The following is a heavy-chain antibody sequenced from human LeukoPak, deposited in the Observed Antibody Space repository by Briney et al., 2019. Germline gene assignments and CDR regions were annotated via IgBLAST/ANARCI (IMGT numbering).Heavy chain of an antibody. Sequence: SVKVSCKASGGTFSSYAISWVRQAPGQGLEWMGGIIPIFGTANYAQKFQGRVTITADESTSTAYMELRSLRSDDTAVYYCARDPLDYWATSSGSRRPAFDYWGQGTLVTVSS. CDR3: ARDPLDYWATSSGSRRPAFDY. D-gene: IGHD1-26*01. V-gene: IGHV1-69*13. J-gene: IGHJ4*02. CDR2: IIPIFGTA. CDR1: GGTFSSYA.